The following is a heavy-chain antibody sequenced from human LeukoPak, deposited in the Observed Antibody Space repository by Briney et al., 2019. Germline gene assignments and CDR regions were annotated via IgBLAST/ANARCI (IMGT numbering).Heavy chain of an antibody. CDR3: ARDPRGYSGYGPGVYFDY. CDR2: IYTSGST. CDR1: GASISSYY. V-gene: IGHV4-4*07. Sequence: PSETLSLTCTVSGASISSYYWSWIRQPAGKGLEWIGRIYTSGSTNYNPSLKSRVTMSVDTSKNQFSLKLSSVTAADTAVYYCARDPRGYSGYGPGVYFDYWGQGTLVTVSS. D-gene: IGHD5-12*01. J-gene: IGHJ4*02.